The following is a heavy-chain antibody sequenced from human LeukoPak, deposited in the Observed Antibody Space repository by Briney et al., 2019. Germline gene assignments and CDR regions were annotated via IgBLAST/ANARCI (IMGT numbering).Heavy chain of an antibody. CDR1: GFTFSSYA. CDR2: ISGSGGST. Sequence: GGSLRLSCAASGFTFSSYAMSWVRQAPGKGLEWVSAISGSGGSTYYADSVKGRFTISRDNSKNTLYLKMNSLRAENTAVYYCAKVDCSGGSCYFLYFDYWGQGTLVTVSP. CDR3: AKVDCSGGSCYFLYFDY. V-gene: IGHV3-23*01. D-gene: IGHD2-15*01. J-gene: IGHJ4*02.